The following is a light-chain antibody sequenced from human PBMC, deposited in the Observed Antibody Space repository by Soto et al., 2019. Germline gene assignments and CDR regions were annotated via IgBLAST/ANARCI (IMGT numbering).Light chain of an antibody. CDR1: QSVSSSY. Sequence: EIVLTQSPGTLSLSPGERATLSCRASQSVSSSYLAWHQQKPDQAPRLLIYDASSRANGIPDRFSGSGSGTDFTITISRLEPEDFAVYYCQQYGSSPYTFGQGTQLEIK. CDR2: DAS. V-gene: IGKV3-20*01. CDR3: QQYGSSPYT. J-gene: IGKJ2*01.